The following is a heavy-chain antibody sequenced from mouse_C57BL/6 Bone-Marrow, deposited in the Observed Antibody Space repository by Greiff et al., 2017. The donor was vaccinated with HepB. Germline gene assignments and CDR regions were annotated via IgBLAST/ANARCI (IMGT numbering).Heavy chain of an antibody. J-gene: IGHJ2*01. CDR1: GFSLTSYG. D-gene: IGHD1-1*01. V-gene: IGHV2-2*01. CDR3: ARSPYYYGSSEYYFDY. CDR2: IWSGGST. Sequence: QVQLQQSGPGLVQPSQRLSITCTVSGFSLTSYGVHWVRQSPGKGLEWLGVIWSGGSTDYNAAFISRLSISKDNSKSQVFFKMNSLQADDTAIYYCARSPYYYGSSEYYFDYWGQGTTLTVSS.